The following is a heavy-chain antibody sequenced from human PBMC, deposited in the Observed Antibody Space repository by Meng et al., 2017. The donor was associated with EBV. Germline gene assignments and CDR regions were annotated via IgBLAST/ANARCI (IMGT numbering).Heavy chain of an antibody. CDR2: VHYTGST. D-gene: IGHD6-19*01. V-gene: IGHV4-39*01. Sequence: QLQLRESGPGQAKPSETLSLICTVSGDSISSFYYWGWIRQPPGRGLEWIGSVHYTGSTYYSPSLKSRVTVSVDTSKNQFSLRLTSVTAADTAVYYCARPFPSWQSPRLDPFGAWGQGTLVTVAS. J-gene: IGHJ5*02. CDR1: GDSISSFYY. CDR3: ARPFPSWQSPRLDPFGA.